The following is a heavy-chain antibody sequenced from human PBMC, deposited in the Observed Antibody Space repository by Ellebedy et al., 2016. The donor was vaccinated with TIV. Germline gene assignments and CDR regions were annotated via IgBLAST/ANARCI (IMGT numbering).Heavy chain of an antibody. CDR2: IYYSGST. V-gene: IGHV4-59*12. Sequence: SETLSLXXTVSGGSISSYYWSWIRQPPGKGLEWIGYIYYSGSTNYNPSLKSRVTISVDTSKNQFSLKLSSVTAADTAVYYCASRLGTMVRGVIDYWGQGTLVTVSS. D-gene: IGHD3-10*01. J-gene: IGHJ4*02. CDR1: GGSISSYY. CDR3: ASRLGTMVRGVIDY.